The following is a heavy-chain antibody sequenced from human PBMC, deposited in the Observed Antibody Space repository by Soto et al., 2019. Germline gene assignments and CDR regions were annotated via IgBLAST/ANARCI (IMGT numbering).Heavy chain of an antibody. CDR2: ISSSNRTI. D-gene: IGHD2-15*01. CDR3: AREGWPLLQTGMDV. CDR1: GFTFRSYS. J-gene: IGHJ6*02. V-gene: IGHV3-48*02. Sequence: LRLSCAASGFTFRSYSMNWVRQAPGKGLEWVSYISSSNRTINYADSVKGRFIIPRDNAKNSLYLQMHSLRDEDTAVYYCAREGWPLLQTGMDVWGQGTTVTVSS.